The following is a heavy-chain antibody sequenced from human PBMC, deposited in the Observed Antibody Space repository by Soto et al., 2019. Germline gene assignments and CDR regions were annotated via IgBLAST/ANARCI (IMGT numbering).Heavy chain of an antibody. CDR1: GFPFNGFA. J-gene: IGHJ4*02. CDR2: IRNHSNEETT. V-gene: IGHV3-49*04. CDR3: SGAESHDTAYFSVY. D-gene: IGHD2-15*01. Sequence: GGSLRLSCTGSGFPFNGFAINWVRQAPGQGLEWVGLIRNHSNEETTEYAAAVRGRFTIARDTSKGIPHLQMNSPDVEDAAYYFYSGAESHDTAYFSVYWGQGTPVTVSS.